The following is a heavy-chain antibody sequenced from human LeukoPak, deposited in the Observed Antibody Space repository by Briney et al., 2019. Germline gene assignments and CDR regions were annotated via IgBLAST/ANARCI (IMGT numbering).Heavy chain of an antibody. Sequence: PGGSLRLSCAASGFTFSSYWMMWVRQAPGKGLEWVDTIKTDGSENYHVDSVKGRFSISRDNTKNSLFLQLNSLRVKDTAVYYCVRYEMDVWGQGTTVTVSS. V-gene: IGHV3-7*01. CDR3: VRYEMDV. CDR2: IKTDGSEN. CDR1: GFTFSSYW. D-gene: IGHD3-3*01. J-gene: IGHJ6*02.